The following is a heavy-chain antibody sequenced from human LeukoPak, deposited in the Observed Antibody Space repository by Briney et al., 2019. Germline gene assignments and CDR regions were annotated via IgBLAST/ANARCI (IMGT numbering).Heavy chain of an antibody. CDR1: GGSISSTSYY. Sequence: SETLSLTRVVSGGSISSTSYYWGWIRQPPGKGLEWIGSIYYSGSTYYSPSLKSRVTISVDTSKNQFSLKLSSVTAADTAVYYCARLLRVGYCSTTTCNWFDPWGQGTLVTVSS. D-gene: IGHD2-2*03. CDR3: ARLLRVGYCSTTTCNWFDP. J-gene: IGHJ5*02. V-gene: IGHV4-39*07. CDR2: IYYSGST.